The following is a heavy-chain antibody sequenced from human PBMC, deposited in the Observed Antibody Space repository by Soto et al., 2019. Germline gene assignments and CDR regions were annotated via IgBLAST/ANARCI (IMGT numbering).Heavy chain of an antibody. J-gene: IGHJ6*02. D-gene: IGHD3-9*01. Sequence: ASETLSLTCTVSGGSISSGGYYWSWIRQHPGKGLEWIGYIYYSGSTYYNPSLKSRVTISVDTSKNQFSLKLSSVTAADTAVYYCAGSYGRYFDWLATAHGMDVWGQGTTVAVSS. CDR2: IYYSGST. CDR3: AGSYGRYFDWLATAHGMDV. CDR1: GGSISSGGYY. V-gene: IGHV4-31*03.